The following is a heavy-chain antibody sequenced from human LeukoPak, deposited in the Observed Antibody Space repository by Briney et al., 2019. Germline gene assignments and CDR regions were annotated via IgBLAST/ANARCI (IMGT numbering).Heavy chain of an antibody. CDR3: AKRDDIVGGTIKGNAFDI. CDR2: ISYRGAGT. J-gene: IGHJ3*02. CDR1: EFTFRNYG. Sequence: PGCSLRLSCAASEFTFRNYGMTWLHKPQGKGLEWLSVISYRGAGTYYADSVKGRFTISRDNSKNTLYLQLNSLRAEDTAVYYCAKRDDIVGGTIKGNAFDIWGRGTMVTVSS. V-gene: IGHV3-23*01. D-gene: IGHD1-26*01.